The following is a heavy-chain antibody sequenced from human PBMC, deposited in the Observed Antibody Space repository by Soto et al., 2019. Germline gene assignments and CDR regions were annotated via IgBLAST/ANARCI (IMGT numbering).Heavy chain of an antibody. J-gene: IGHJ4*02. Sequence: GESLKISCKGSGYSFTSYWVGWVRQVPGKGLEWMGIIYTGDSDTRYSPSFQGQVTISADKSISTAYLQWSSLKASDTAIYYCAIRGASQWLKFWGQGTLVTVSS. CDR3: AIRGASQWLKF. CDR1: GYSFTSYW. D-gene: IGHD6-19*01. CDR2: IYTGDSDT. V-gene: IGHV5-51*01.